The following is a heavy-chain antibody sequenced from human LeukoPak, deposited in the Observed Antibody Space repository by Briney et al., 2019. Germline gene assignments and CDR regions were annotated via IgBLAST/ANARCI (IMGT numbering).Heavy chain of an antibody. D-gene: IGHD2-2*02. Sequence: PGGSLRLSCAASGFTFGSYAMSWVRQAPGKGLEWVSAISDSGGSTYYADSVKDRFTISRDNSKNTLYLQMNSLRAEDTAVYYCASAYCSSTSCYKRPNDAFDIWGQGTMVTVSS. V-gene: IGHV3-23*01. CDR1: GFTFGSYA. CDR3: ASAYCSSTSCYKRPNDAFDI. J-gene: IGHJ3*02. CDR2: ISDSGGST.